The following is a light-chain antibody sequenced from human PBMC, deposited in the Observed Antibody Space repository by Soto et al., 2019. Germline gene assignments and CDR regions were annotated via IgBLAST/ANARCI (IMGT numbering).Light chain of an antibody. J-gene: IGKJ1*01. CDR3: QEYNGGPPET. V-gene: IGKV3D-15*01. CDR2: YAS. CDR1: QSVKNQ. Sequence: IVMTQSPSTLSVSSGEGITLSCRSSQSVKNQLGWYQHKPNQSLRLLIYYASTRATGVPARFSAGGSGTEFTFVISSLQSEGAAFYYLQEYNGGPPETFGKGNKVEIK.